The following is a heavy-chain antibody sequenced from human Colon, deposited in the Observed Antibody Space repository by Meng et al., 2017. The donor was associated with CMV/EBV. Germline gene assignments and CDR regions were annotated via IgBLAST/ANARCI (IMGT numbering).Heavy chain of an antibody. J-gene: IGHJ4*02. CDR2: IIPILGIA. V-gene: IGHV1-69*10. CDR1: GGTFSSYT. CDR3: ASSYRSGWPPYFDY. D-gene: IGHD6-19*01. Sequence: SVKVSCKASGGTFSSYTISWVRQAPGQGLEWMGGIIPILGIANYAQKFQGRVTITADKSTSTAYMELSSLRSEDTAVYYCASSYRSGWPPYFDYWGQGTLVTVSS.